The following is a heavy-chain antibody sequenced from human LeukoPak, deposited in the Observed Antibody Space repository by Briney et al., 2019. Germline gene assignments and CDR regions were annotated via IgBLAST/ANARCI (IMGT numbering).Heavy chain of an antibody. V-gene: IGHV5-51*01. J-gene: IGHJ3*02. CDR2: IYPGDSDT. CDR3: ARRGYYYDSSGYYHDAFDI. CDR1: GYSFTSYW. Sequence: GESLKISCKGSGYSFTSYWIGWVRQVPGKGLEWMGIIYPGDSDTRYSPSFQGQVTISADKSISTAYLQWSSLKASDTAMYYCARRGYYYDSSGYYHDAFDIWGQGTMVTVSS. D-gene: IGHD3-22*01.